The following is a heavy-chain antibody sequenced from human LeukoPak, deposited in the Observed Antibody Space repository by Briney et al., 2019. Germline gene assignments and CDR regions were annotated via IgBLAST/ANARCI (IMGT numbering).Heavy chain of an antibody. CDR1: RFTGSSNY. CDR3: AREAVGTTILGVVDY. Sequence: GGSLSLSCAAYRFTGSSNYMSWVRPAQGKGLEWGSVTYSGGNTYYADSVKGRFTISRDNSKNTVYFQMNSLRAEDTAVYYCAREAVGTTILGVVDYWGQGTLVTVSS. CDR2: TYSGGNT. J-gene: IGHJ4*02. D-gene: IGHD3-3*01. V-gene: IGHV3-66*02.